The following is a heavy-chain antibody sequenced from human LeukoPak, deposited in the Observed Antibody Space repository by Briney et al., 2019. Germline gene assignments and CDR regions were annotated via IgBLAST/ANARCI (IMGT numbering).Heavy chain of an antibody. CDR2: IYYSGAT. CDR3: ARGLMYRWFDP. D-gene: IGHD2-8*01. V-gene: IGHV4-39*07. J-gene: IGHJ5*02. Sequence: PSETLSLTCTVSGGSISSTSYYWAWIRQPPGKGLEWIATIYYSGATQYNPSLKSRVTISVDTSKNQFSLKLSSVTAADTAVYYCARGLMYRWFDPWGQGTLVTVSS. CDR1: GGSISSTSYY.